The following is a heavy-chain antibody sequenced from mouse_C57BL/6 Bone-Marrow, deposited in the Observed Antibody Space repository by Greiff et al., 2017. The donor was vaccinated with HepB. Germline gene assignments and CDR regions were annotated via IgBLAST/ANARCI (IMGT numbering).Heavy chain of an antibody. Sequence: EVKLVESEGGLVQPGSSMKLSCTASGFTFSDYYMAWVRQVPEKGLEWVANINYDGSSTYYLDSLKSRFIISRDNAKNILYLQMSSLKSEDTATYYCARDRTGTGPYWYFDVWGTGTTVTVSS. CDR1: GFTFSDYY. CDR3: ARDRTGTGPYWYFDV. V-gene: IGHV5-16*01. D-gene: IGHD4-1*01. CDR2: INYDGSST. J-gene: IGHJ1*03.